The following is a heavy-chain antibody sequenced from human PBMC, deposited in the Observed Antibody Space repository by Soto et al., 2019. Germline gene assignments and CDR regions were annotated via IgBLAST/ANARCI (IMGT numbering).Heavy chain of an antibody. V-gene: IGHV4-39*01. CDR2: IYYSGST. CDR1: GGSISSSSYY. J-gene: IGHJ4*02. Sequence: SETLSLTCTVSGGSISSSSYYWGWIRQPPGKGLEWIGSIYYSGSTYYNPSLKSRVTISVDTSKNQFSLKLSSVTAADTAVYYCARPRGYFDWLSYFDYWGQGTLVTVSS. D-gene: IGHD3-9*01. CDR3: ARPRGYFDWLSYFDY.